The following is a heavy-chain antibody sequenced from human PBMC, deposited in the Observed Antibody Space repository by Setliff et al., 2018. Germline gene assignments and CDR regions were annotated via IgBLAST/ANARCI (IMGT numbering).Heavy chain of an antibody. D-gene: IGHD3-10*01. CDR1: GFTLGDYA. J-gene: IGHJ4*02. CDR3: TITHYYGSGGPYYLDY. Sequence: PGGSLRLSCTASGFTLGDYAMSWVRQAPGKGLEWVGFIRNQAYGGTTEFAASVRGRFTISRDDSKGIAYLQMDSLKTEDTAVYYCTITHYYGSGGPYYLDYWGQGTLVTVSS. CDR2: IRNQAYGGTT. V-gene: IGHV3-49*04.